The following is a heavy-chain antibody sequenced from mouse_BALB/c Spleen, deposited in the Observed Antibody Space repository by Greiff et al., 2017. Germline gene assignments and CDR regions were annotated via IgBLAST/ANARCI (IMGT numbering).Heavy chain of an antibody. J-gene: IGHJ3*01. CDR1: GFTFSSYA. Sequence: EVMLVESGGGLVKPGGSLKLSCAASGFTFSSYAMSWVRQTPEKRLEWVATISSGGSYTYYPDSVKGRFTISRDNAKNTLYLQMSSLRSEDTAMYYCARHDYDDGFAYWGQGTLVTVSA. D-gene: IGHD2-4*01. CDR2: ISSGGSYT. V-gene: IGHV5-9-3*01. CDR3: ARHDYDDGFAY.